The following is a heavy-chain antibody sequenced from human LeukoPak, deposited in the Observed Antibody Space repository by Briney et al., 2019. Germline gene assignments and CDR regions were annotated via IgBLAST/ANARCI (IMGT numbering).Heavy chain of an antibody. CDR1: GGSISSGGYS. CDR3: ARAGGDSSSWYAKAPFDY. CDR2: IYHSGST. V-gene: IGHV4-30-2*01. J-gene: IGHJ4*02. D-gene: IGHD6-13*01. Sequence: PSETLSLTCAVSGGSISSGGYSWSWIRQPPGKGLEWIGYIYHSGSTYYNPSLKSRVTISVDTSKNQFSLKLSSVTAADTAVYYCARAGGDSSSWYAKAPFDYWGQGTLVTVSS.